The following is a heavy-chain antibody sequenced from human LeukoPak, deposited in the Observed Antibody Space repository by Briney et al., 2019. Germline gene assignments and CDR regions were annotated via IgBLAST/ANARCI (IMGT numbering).Heavy chain of an antibody. CDR1: GFTFSSYS. D-gene: IGHD3-22*01. CDR2: ISSSSSYI. Sequence: GGSLRLSCAASGFTFSSYSMNWVRQAPGKGLEWVSSISSSSSYIYYADSVKGRFTISRDNAKNSLYLQMNSLRAEDTAVYYCARESYYYDSSGYYYSFDYRGQGTLVTVSS. V-gene: IGHV3-21*01. CDR3: ARESYYYDSSGYYYSFDY. J-gene: IGHJ4*02.